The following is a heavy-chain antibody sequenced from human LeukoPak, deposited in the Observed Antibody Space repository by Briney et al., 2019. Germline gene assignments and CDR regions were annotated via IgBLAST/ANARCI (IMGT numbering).Heavy chain of an antibody. CDR1: GFTFSSYS. J-gene: IGHJ4*02. CDR3: ARDTVAYPRRFDY. CDR2: ISSSNSYI. Sequence: GGSLRLSCAASGFTFSSYSMNWVRQAPGKGLEWVSSISSSNSYIYYADSVKGRFTISRDNAKNSLYLQMNSLRAEDTAVYYCARDTVAYPRRFDYWGQGTLVTVSS. V-gene: IGHV3-21*01.